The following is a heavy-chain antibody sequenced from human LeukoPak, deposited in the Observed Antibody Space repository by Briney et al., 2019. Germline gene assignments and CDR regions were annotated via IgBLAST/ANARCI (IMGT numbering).Heavy chain of an antibody. Sequence: ASVKVSCKASGGTFSGYAISWVRQAPGQGLEWMGRIIPIFGIANYAQKFQGRVTITADKSTSTAYMELSSLRSEDTAVYYCASSGYYDSIGYYPYDAFDIWGQGTMVTVSS. CDR3: ASSGYYDSIGYYPYDAFDI. V-gene: IGHV1-69*04. CDR1: GGTFSGYA. CDR2: IIPIFGIA. D-gene: IGHD3-22*01. J-gene: IGHJ3*02.